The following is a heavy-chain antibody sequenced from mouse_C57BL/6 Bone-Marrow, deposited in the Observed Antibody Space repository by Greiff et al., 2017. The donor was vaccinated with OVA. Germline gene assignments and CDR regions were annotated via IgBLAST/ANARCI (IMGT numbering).Heavy chain of an antibody. J-gene: IGHJ4*01. CDR3: ARLITTVPATGNAMDY. D-gene: IGHD1-1*01. CDR1: GFTFSSYT. V-gene: IGHV5-9*01. Sequence: DVMLVESGGGLVKPGGSLKLSCAASGFTFSSYTMSWVRQTPEKRLEWVATISGGGGNTYYPDSVKGRFTISRDNATNTLYLHMSSLRSEDTALYYCARLITTVPATGNAMDYWGQGTSVTVSS. CDR2: ISGGGGNT.